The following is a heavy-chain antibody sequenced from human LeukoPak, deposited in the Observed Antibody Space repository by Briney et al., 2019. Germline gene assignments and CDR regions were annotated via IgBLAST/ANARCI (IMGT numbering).Heavy chain of an antibody. V-gene: IGHV1-69*05. D-gene: IGHD3-22*01. CDR2: IIPIFGTA. CDR3: ARDNSRFQCYYDSSGYYYSFDI. Sequence: SVKVSCKASGGTFSSYAISWVRQAPGQGLEWMGGIIPIFGTANYAQKFQGRVTITTDESTSTAYMELSSLRSEDTAVYYCARDNSRFQCYYDSSGYYYSFDIWGQGTMVTVSS. J-gene: IGHJ3*02. CDR1: GGTFSSYA.